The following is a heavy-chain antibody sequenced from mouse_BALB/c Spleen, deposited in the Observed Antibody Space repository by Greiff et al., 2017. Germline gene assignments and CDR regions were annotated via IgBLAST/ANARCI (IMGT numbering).Heavy chain of an antibody. V-gene: IGHV1S16*01. Sequence: VQLQQPGAELVKPGASVKLSCKASGYTFTSYYMYWVKQRPGQGLEWIGGINPSNGGTNFNEKFKSKATLTVDKSSSTAYMQLSSLTSEDSAVYYCTPTTGDAMDYWGQGTSVTVSS. CDR3: TPTTGDAMDY. CDR1: GYTFTSYY. CDR2: INPSNGGT. J-gene: IGHJ4*01. D-gene: IGHD1-1*01.